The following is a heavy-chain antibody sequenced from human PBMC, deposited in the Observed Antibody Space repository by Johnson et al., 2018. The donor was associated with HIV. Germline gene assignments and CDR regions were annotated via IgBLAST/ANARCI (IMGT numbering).Heavy chain of an antibody. CDR3: ARDPGGAAVAGDAVDI. V-gene: IGHV3-23*04. D-gene: IGHD6-13*01. Sequence: MLLVESGGGLVQPGGSLRLSCAASGFTFSTYAMNWVRPAPGKGLAWVSGISGGAGSTSYADSVQRRFTISRDNAKNSLYLQMNSLRAEDTAWFYVARDPGGAAVAGDAVDIWGQGTMVTVSS. J-gene: IGHJ3*02. CDR1: GFTFSTYA. CDR2: ISGGAGST.